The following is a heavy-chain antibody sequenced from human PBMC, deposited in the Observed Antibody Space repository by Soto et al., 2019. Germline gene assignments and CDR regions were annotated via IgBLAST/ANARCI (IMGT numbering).Heavy chain of an antibody. Sequence: QVQLQESGPGLVKPSQTLSLTCTVSGGSISSGGYYWSWLRQHPGKGLEWIGYIYYSGSTYYNPSLKSRVTISLDTSKHQFSLKLSSVTAADTAMYYCARLSSGERLNFDYWGQGTLVTVSS. CDR3: ARLSSGERLNFDY. CDR2: IYYSGST. V-gene: IGHV4-31*03. J-gene: IGHJ4*02. CDR1: GGSISSGGYY. D-gene: IGHD3-10*02.